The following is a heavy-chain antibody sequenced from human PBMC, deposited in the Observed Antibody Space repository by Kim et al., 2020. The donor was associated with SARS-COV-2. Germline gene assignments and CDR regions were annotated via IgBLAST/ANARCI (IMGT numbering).Heavy chain of an antibody. CDR1: GGSISSSSYY. J-gene: IGHJ5*02. Sequence: SETLSLTCTVSGGSISSSSYYWGWIRQPPGKGLEWIGSIYYSGSTYYNPSLKSRVTISVDTSKNQFSLKLSSVTAADTAVYYCARHSVTNYYDSSGYPINWFDPWGQGTLVTVSS. CDR3: ARHSVTNYYDSSGYPINWFDP. D-gene: IGHD3-22*01. V-gene: IGHV4-39*01. CDR2: IYYSGST.